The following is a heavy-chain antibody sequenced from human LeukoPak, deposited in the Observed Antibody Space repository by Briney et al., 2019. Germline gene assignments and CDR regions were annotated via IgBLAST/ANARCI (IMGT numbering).Heavy chain of an antibody. CDR1: GFTFSTSE. CDR2: HNSGGNII. V-gene: IGHV3-48*03. Sequence: PGGSLRLSCVASGFTFSTSEMHWVRQVPGKGLEWISHHNSGGNIIYHADSVKGRFTISRDNAKNSLYLQMNSLRAEDTAVYYCARNCGGDCWYAFDIWGQGTMVTVSS. J-gene: IGHJ3*02. D-gene: IGHD2-21*02. CDR3: ARNCGGDCWYAFDI.